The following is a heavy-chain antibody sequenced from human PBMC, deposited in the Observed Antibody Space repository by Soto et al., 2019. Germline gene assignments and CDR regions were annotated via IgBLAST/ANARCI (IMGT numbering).Heavy chain of an antibody. Sequence: SETLSLTCTVSGGSISSYYWSWIRQPPGKGLEWIGYIYYSGSTNCNPSLKSRVTISVDTSKNQFSLKLSSVTAADTAVYYCARGQFYGDFDYWGQGTLVTVSS. CDR2: IYYSGST. D-gene: IGHD4-17*01. J-gene: IGHJ4*02. V-gene: IGHV4-59*01. CDR1: GGSISSYY. CDR3: ARGQFYGDFDY.